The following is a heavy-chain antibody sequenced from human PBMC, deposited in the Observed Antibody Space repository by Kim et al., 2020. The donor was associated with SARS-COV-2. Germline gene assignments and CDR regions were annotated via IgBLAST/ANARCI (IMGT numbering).Heavy chain of an antibody. D-gene: IGHD3-22*01. Sequence: GGSLRLSCAASGFTFSSYAMHWVRQAPGKGLEWVAVISYDGSNKYYADSVKGRFTISRDNSKNTLYLQMNSLRAEDTAVYYCARGLSSGYYYAKKYWGQGTLVTVSS. CDR3: ARGLSSGYYYAKKY. V-gene: IGHV3-30*04. CDR1: GFTFSSYA. CDR2: ISYDGSNK. J-gene: IGHJ4*02.